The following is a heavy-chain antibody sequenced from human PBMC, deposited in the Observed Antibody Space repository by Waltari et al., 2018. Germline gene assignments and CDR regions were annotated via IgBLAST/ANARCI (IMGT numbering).Heavy chain of an antibody. CDR2: IYYSGST. CDR3: ARGLGYFDY. D-gene: IGHD3-16*01. Sequence: QVQLQESGPGLVKPSQTLSLTCTVSGGSISSGGYYWSWIRQHPGKGLEWIGYIYYSGSTNYNPPLKGQLTIPLDTPKNHFSLRRGSVTAADTALYYGARGLGYFDYWGQGTLVTVSS. J-gene: IGHJ4*02. CDR1: GGSISSGGYY. V-gene: IGHV4-31*01.